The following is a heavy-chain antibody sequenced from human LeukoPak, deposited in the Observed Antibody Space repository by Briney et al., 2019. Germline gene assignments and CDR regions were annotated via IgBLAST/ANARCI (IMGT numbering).Heavy chain of an antibody. V-gene: IGHV3-30*04. CDR1: GFTFSSA. J-gene: IGHJ3*02. CDR3: ARASNPDVDTASSNAFHT. D-gene: IGHD5-18*01. CDR2: ISYDGSNT. Sequence: GRSLRLSCAASGFTFSSAMHWVRQPPGKGLEWVAVISYDGSNTYYADSVKGRFTIFRDNSKNTLYLQLDSLRPEDTAVYSCARASNPDVDTASSNAFHTGGQGTMVTVSS.